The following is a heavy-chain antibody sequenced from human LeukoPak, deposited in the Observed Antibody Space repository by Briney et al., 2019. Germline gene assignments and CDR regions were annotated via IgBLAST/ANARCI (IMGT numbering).Heavy chain of an antibody. CDR3: ARVHVRFLEWLYTYNWFDP. CDR1: GGSFSGYY. Sequence: SETLSLTCAVYGGSFSGYYWSWIRQPPGKGLEWIGEINHSGSTNYNPSLKRGGTISVDTSKTQFSLKLSSVTAADTAVYYCARVHVRFLEWLYTYNWFDPWGQGTLVTVSS. V-gene: IGHV4-34*01. CDR2: INHSGST. D-gene: IGHD3-3*01. J-gene: IGHJ5*02.